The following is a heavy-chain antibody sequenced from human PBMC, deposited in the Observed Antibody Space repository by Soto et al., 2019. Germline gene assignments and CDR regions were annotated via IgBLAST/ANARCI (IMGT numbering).Heavy chain of an antibody. D-gene: IGHD2-2*03. CDR3: ARQLYCYDSDGYQPYFDY. V-gene: IGHV4-39*01. J-gene: IGHJ4*01. Sequence: SETLSLTCIVCSGAINSSTYYRGWIRQPPGKGLEWIGSIFYSGSTYYNPSLKSRVTISVDTSKNQFSLKLSSVTAADTAVYYCARQLYCYDSDGYQPYFDYWRYGTLVT. CDR1: SGAINSSTYY. CDR2: IFYSGST.